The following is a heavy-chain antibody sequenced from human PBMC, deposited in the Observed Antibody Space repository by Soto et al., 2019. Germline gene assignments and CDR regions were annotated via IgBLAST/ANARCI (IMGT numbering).Heavy chain of an antibody. CDR3: ARDYFDRSGSPVPK. V-gene: IGHV1-69*06. Sequence: VASVKVSCKASGVSFTSYAFSWVRQAPGQGLEWMGGIIAVFGTTNYAQKFQGRVTITADRSTNTAYMELSSLRSEDTAVYYCARDYFDRSGSPVPKWGQGTLVTVSS. CDR1: GVSFTSYA. D-gene: IGHD3-22*01. CDR2: IIAVFGTT. J-gene: IGHJ4*02.